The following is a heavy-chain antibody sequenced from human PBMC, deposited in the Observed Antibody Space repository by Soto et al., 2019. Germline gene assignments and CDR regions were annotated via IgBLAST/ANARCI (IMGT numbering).Heavy chain of an antibody. CDR3: ARWGEAAPNAFDY. V-gene: IGHV1-2*04. CDR1: GYTFTGYY. CDR2: INPNSGGT. D-gene: IGHD6-6*01. J-gene: IGHJ4*02. Sequence: ASVKVSCKASGYTFTGYYMHWVRQAPGQGLEWMGWINPNSGGTNYAQKFQGWVTMTRDTSISTAYMELSRLRSDDTAVYYCARWGEAAPNAFDYWGQGTLVTVSS.